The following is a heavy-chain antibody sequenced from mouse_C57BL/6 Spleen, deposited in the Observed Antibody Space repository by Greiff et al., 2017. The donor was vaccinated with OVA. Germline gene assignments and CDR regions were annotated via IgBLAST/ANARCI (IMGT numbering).Heavy chain of an antibody. J-gene: IGHJ4*01. D-gene: IGHD1-1*01. V-gene: IGHV1-9*01. Sequence: VQLQQSGAELMKPGASVKLSCKATGYTFTGYWIEWVKQRPGHGLEWIGEILPGSGITNYNEKFKGKATLTVDTSSKTAYMQLSSLTTEDSAIYYCSRSHDYGSSYDYAMDYWGQGTSVTVSS. CDR2: ILPGSGIT. CDR3: SRSHDYGSSYDYAMDY. CDR1: GYTFTGYW.